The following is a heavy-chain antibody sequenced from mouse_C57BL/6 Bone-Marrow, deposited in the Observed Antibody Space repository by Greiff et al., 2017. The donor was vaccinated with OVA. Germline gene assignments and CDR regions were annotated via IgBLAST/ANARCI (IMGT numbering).Heavy chain of an antibody. D-gene: IGHD1-1*01. V-gene: IGHV1-50*01. J-gene: IGHJ4*01. CDR3: ARDYTTVVARAMDY. Sequence: QVQLQQPGAELVKPGASVKLSCKASGYTFTSYWMQWVKQRPGQGLEWIGEIDPSDSYTNYNQKFKGKATLTVDTSSSTAYMQLSSLTSEDSAVYYGARDYTTVVARAMDYWGQGTSVTVSA. CDR2: IDPSDSYT. CDR1: GYTFTSYW.